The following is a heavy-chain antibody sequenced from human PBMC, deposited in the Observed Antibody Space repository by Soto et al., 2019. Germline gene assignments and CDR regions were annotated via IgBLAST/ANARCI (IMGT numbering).Heavy chain of an antibody. CDR2: IDDSGAST. D-gene: IGHD3-3*01. V-gene: IGHV3-23*01. J-gene: IGHJ6*02. CDR1: GFTFINYA. CDR3: AKDKDWSGVYGVEV. Sequence: GGSLRLSCEASGFTFINYAMSLVRQSPGKGLEWVSGIDDSGASTYYADSMKGRFSISRDNSKNTLYLQMDSLRAEDTAVYYCAKDKDWSGVYGVEVWGQGTTVTVSS.